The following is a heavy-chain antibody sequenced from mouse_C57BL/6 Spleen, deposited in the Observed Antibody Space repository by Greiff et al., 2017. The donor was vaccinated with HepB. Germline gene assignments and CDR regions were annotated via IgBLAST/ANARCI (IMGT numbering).Heavy chain of an antibody. CDR2: INPNYGTT. J-gene: IGHJ3*01. D-gene: IGHD2-5*01. V-gene: IGHV1-39*01. CDR3: AREDYSNYAVTFAY. Sequence: VQLQQSGPELVKPGASVKISCKASGYSFTDYNMNWVKQSNGKSLEWIGVINPNYGTTSYNQKFKGKATLTVDQSSSTAYMQLNSLTSEESAVYYCAREDYSNYAVTFAYWGQGTLVTVSA. CDR1: GYSFTDYN.